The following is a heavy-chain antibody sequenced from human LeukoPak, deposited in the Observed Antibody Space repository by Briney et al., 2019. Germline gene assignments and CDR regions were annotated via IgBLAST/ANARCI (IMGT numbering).Heavy chain of an antibody. Sequence: PGGSLRLSCAASGFTFSSYGMHWVRQAPGKGLEWVAVISYDGSNKYYADSVKGRFTISRDNSKNTLYLQMNSLRAGDTAVYYCARVKNGYSSGWYYFDYWGQGTLVTVSS. CDR3: ARVKNGYSSGWYYFDY. CDR2: ISYDGSNK. D-gene: IGHD6-19*01. V-gene: IGHV3-30*03. J-gene: IGHJ4*02. CDR1: GFTFSSYG.